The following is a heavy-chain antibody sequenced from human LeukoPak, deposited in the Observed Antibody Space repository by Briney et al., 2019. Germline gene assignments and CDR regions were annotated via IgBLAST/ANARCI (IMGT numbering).Heavy chain of an antibody. V-gene: IGHV3-64D*09. CDR1: GFTFSSYA. CDR3: VKVGPDSGSYWWGFDY. D-gene: IGHD1-26*01. CDR2: ISSNGGST. J-gene: IGHJ4*02. Sequence: RPGGSLRLSCSASGFTFSSYAMHWVRQAPGKGLEYVSAISSNGGSTYYADSVEGRFTISRDNSKNTLYLQMSSLRAEDTAVYYCVKVGPDSGSYWWGFDYWGQGTLVTVSS.